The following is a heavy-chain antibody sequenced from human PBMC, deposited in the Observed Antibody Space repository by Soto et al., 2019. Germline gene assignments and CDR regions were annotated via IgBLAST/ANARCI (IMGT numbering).Heavy chain of an antibody. CDR1: GFSFSISP. J-gene: IGHJ5*02. V-gene: IGHV3-30-3*01. Sequence: GGSLRLSCAASGFSFSISPMHWVRQAPGKGPEWVALISYDGTNKFYADSVKGRFTISRDNSKSTLYLQVDSLRPEDAAVYYCARDVEDILPGFRPGGNTWGQEPRATFSS. D-gene: IGHD3-9*01. CDR2: ISYDGTNK. CDR3: ARDVEDILPGFRPGGNT.